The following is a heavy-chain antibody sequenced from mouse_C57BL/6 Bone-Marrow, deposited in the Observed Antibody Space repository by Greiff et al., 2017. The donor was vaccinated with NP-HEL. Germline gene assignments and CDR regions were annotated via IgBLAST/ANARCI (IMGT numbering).Heavy chain of an antibody. CDR1: GYSFTDYN. J-gene: IGHJ4*01. D-gene: IGHD2-5*01. Sequence: VQLQQSGPELVKPGASVKISCKASGYSFTDYNLNWVKPSNGKSLEWIGVINPNYGTTSYNQKFKGKATLTVDQSSSTAYMPLNSLTSEYSAVYYCASEGYSNYGAMDYWGQGTSVTVSS. CDR2: INPNYGTT. V-gene: IGHV1-39*01. CDR3: ASEGYSNYGAMDY.